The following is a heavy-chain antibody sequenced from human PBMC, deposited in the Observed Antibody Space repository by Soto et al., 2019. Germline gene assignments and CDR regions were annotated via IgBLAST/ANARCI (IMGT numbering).Heavy chain of an antibody. CDR2: IVWNSGSV. D-gene: IGHD3-10*01. CDR1: GFSFDDYA. CDR3: VKGTYYASGSYYFDY. V-gene: IGHV3-9*01. J-gene: IGHJ4*02. Sequence: PGGSLRLSCAGSGFSFDDYAMHWVRQAPGKGLEWVSGIVWNSGSVGYADFVKGRFTISRDNAKNSLYLQMNSLRVEDTALYYCVKGTYYASGSYYFDYWGQGTLVTVSS.